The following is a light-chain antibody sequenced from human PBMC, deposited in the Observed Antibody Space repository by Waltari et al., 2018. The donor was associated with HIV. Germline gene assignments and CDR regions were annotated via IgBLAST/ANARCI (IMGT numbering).Light chain of an antibody. V-gene: IGLV2-14*03. J-gene: IGLJ2*01. CDR3: SSYTTTGTYVV. Sequence: QSSLAQPASVSGSLGQSIAIPCTGSTSDIAGYHYVSWYQQHAGDSPKLLIYDVSQRPSGVSDRFSGSRSGNTASLTISRLRTDDEADYFCSSYTTTGTYVVFGGGTKVSVL. CDR2: DVS. CDR1: TSDIAGYHY.